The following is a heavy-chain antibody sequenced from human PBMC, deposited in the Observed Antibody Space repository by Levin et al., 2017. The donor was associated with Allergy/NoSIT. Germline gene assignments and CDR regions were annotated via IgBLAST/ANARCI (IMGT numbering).Heavy chain of an antibody. D-gene: IGHD5-12*01. CDR2: IYSGGST. J-gene: IGHJ4*02. V-gene: IGHV3-53*01. CDR1: GFTVSSNY. CDR3: ARGGYSGYSFAYYFDY. Sequence: TGGSLRLSCAASGFTVSSNYMSWVRQAPGKGLEWVSVIYSGGSTYYADSVKGRFTISRDNSKNTLYLQMNSLRAEDTAVYYCARGGYSGYSFAYYFDYWGQGTLVTVSS.